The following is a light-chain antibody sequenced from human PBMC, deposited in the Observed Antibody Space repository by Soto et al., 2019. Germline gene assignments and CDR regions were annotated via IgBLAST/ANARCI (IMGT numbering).Light chain of an antibody. V-gene: IGKV1-39*01. CDR1: QSISSY. CDR3: QQYSTYSRT. Sequence: DIQMTQSPSSLSAAVVDRFTITFRASQSISSYLNWYQPKPGKAPKLLIYAASSLQSGVPSRFSGSGSGTEFTLTISSLQPDDFATYYCQQYSTYSRTFGQGTKV. CDR2: AAS. J-gene: IGKJ1*01.